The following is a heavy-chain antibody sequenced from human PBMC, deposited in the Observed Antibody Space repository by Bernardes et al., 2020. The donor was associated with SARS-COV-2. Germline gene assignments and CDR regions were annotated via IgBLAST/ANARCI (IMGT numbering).Heavy chain of an antibody. V-gene: IGHV4-59*01. J-gene: IGHJ4*02. CDR3: ARGDSTGTYT. D-gene: IGHD3-22*01. CDR1: GGSISNYY. CDR2: VLYSGST. Sequence: SETLSLTCTVSGGSISNYYWTWIRQPPGKGLEWIGYVLYSGSTNYNPSLTSRVTVSVDTSKNHSSLKLSFVTAADAAVYYCARGDSTGTYTWGQGALVTVSS.